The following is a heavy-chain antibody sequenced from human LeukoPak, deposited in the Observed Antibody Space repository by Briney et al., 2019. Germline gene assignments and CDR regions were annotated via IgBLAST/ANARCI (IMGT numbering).Heavy chain of an antibody. J-gene: IGHJ4*02. Sequence: PGGSLRLSCAASGFTFSSYGMHWVRQAPGKGLEWVAFIRYDGSYKYSADSVKGRFTISRDNSKSMLYLQMNSLRTEDTAVYYCAKVSRIYYFDYWGQGTLVTVSS. CDR3: AKVSRIYYFDY. V-gene: IGHV3-30*02. D-gene: IGHD3-3*02. CDR2: IRYDGSYK. CDR1: GFTFSSYG.